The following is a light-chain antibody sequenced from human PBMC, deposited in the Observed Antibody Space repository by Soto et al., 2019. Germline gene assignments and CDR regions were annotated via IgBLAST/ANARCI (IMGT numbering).Light chain of an antibody. CDR1: QSISIW. Sequence: VQVTQSPSTLSASVGDRFTVTCRASQSISIWLAWYQQKPGKAPKLLIYKASSLESGVPSRFSGSGSGTEFTLTISSLQPDDFATYYCQQYNSYSWTLGQGTKVDIK. J-gene: IGKJ1*01. CDR3: QQYNSYSWT. CDR2: KAS. V-gene: IGKV1-5*03.